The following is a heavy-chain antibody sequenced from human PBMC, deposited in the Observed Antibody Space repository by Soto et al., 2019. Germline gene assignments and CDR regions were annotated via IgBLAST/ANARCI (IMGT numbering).Heavy chain of an antibody. J-gene: IGHJ4*02. CDR2: FKSKSDGGTT. CDR3: TTEIIVGATNLDY. V-gene: IGHV3-15*01. CDR1: GFNFRDAW. Sequence: EVQLVESGGGLVKPGGSLRLSCAAYGFNFRDAWMTWVRQAPGKGLEWVGRFKSKSDGGTTDYAAAVKGRFTISRADSKKILYLQMSSLKTGDTALYYCTTEIIVGATNLDYWGRGTRVTVSS. D-gene: IGHD1-26*01.